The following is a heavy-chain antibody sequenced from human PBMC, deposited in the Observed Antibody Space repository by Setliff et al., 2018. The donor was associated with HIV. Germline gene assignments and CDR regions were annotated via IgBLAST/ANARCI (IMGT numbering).Heavy chain of an antibody. CDR2: INWNGGIT. V-gene: IGHV3-20*04. CDR3: ARHWGRDLGHSFET. Sequence: GGSLRLSCAASGFTLSNFWMTWVRQRPGKGPEWVSYINWNGGITGYLDSVKGRFTISRDNVERSLFLEMNSLRTEDTAFYYCARHWGRDLGHSFETWGQGTMVTVSS. D-gene: IGHD3-16*01. J-gene: IGHJ3*02. CDR1: GFTLSNFW.